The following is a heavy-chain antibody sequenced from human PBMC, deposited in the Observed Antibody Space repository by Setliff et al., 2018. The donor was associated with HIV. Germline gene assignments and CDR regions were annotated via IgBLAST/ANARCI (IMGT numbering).Heavy chain of an antibody. CDR1: GYSFMNYA. Sequence: ASVKVSCKASGYSFMNYAMNWVRQAPGQGLEWMGWINTNSGSPTYAQAFTGRFVFSVDTSVTTAYLEISSLKTEDTAIYYCARALYGDYGGDVNWLDPWGQGTLVTVS. V-gene: IGHV7-4-1*02. CDR3: ARALYGDYGGDVNWLDP. CDR2: INTNSGSP. J-gene: IGHJ5*02. D-gene: IGHD4-17*01.